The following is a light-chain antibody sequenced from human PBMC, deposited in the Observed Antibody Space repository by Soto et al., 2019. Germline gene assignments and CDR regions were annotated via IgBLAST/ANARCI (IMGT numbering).Light chain of an antibody. CDR3: SSYTSSSTLYV. Sequence: QSALTQPASLSGSPGQSITISCTGTSSDIGAYDYVSWFQQHPGKAPKLMIYEVSNRPSGFSNRFSGSKSGNTASLTISGLRAEDEADYYCSSYTSSSTLYVFGTGTKVTVL. CDR1: SSDIGAYDY. V-gene: IGLV2-14*01. J-gene: IGLJ1*01. CDR2: EVS.